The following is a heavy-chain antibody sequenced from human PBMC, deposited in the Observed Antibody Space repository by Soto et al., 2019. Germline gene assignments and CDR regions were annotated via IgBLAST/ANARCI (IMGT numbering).Heavy chain of an antibody. Sequence: ASVKVSCKASGYTLTNFYIHWVRQAPGQGLEWMGIINPNGGSTNYAQKFQGRVTITADESTSTAYMELSSLRSEDTAVYYCARGLDDSSDYWGQGTLVTVSS. D-gene: IGHD3-22*01. V-gene: IGHV1-46*01. J-gene: IGHJ4*02. CDR3: ARGLDDSSDY. CDR1: GYTLTNFY. CDR2: INPNGGST.